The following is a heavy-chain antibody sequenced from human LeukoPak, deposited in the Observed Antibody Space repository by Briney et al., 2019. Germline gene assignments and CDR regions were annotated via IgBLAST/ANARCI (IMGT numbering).Heavy chain of an antibody. V-gene: IGHV3-66*01. CDR2: IYSGGST. CDR3: ASGRNYYYYMDV. Sequence: GGSLRLSCAASGFTVSSNYMSWVRQAPGKGLEWVSVIYSGGSTYYADSVKGRFTISRDNSKNTLYLQMNSLRAEDTAVYYCASGRNYYYYMDVWGKGTTVTISS. D-gene: IGHD1-14*01. J-gene: IGHJ6*03. CDR1: GFTVSSNY.